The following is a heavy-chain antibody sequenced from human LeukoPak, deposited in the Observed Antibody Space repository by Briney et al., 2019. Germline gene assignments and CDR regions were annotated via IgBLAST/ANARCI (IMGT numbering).Heavy chain of an antibody. Sequence: SETLSLTCSVSGVSISSRAYHWGWIRQPPGKGLEWIGSVFYRGRTYYNPSLRSRVTISMDTSKNQFSLNLTSVTAADTAVYYCTRDRGWQQFDYWGQGTLVTVSS. CDR3: TRDRGWQQFDY. CDR2: VFYRGRT. J-gene: IGHJ4*02. CDR1: GVSISSRAYH. D-gene: IGHD5-24*01. V-gene: IGHV4-39*02.